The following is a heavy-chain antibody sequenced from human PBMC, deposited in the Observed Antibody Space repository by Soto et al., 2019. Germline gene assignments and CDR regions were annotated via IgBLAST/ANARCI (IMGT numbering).Heavy chain of an antibody. CDR2: ISSSGSTI. Sequence: GGSLRLSCAASGFTFSDYYMSWIRQAPGEGLEWVSYISSSGSTIYYADFVKGRFTISRDNAKNSLYLQMNSLRAEDTAVYYCARLSGYDFWSANFRFDPWGQGTLVTVSS. CDR3: ARLSGYDFWSANFRFDP. V-gene: IGHV3-11*01. CDR1: GFTFSDYY. J-gene: IGHJ5*02. D-gene: IGHD3-3*01.